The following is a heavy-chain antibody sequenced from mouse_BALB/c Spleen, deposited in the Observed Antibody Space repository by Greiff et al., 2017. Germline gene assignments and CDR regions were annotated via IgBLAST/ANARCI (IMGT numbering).Heavy chain of an antibody. CDR1: GFTFSSYT. Sequence: EVQLVESGGGLVKPGGSLKLSCAASGFTFSSYTMSWVRQTPEKRLEWVATISSGGSYTYYPDSVKGRFTISRDNAKNTLYLQMSSLKSEDTAMYYCTRDSYGNLLFAYWGQGTLVTVSA. J-gene: IGHJ3*01. V-gene: IGHV5-6-4*01. CDR3: TRDSYGNLLFAY. CDR2: ISSGGSYT. D-gene: IGHD2-10*02.